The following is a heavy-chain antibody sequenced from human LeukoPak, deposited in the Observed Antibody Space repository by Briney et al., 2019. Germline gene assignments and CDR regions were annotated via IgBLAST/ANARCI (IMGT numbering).Heavy chain of an antibody. CDR2: IYYSGST. J-gene: IGHJ4*02. CDR3: ARRNQYYDFWSGYFSYFDY. V-gene: IGHV4-39*01. D-gene: IGHD3-3*01. Sequence: PSETLSLTCTVSGGSISSSSYYWGWIRQPPGKGLEWIGSIYYSGSTYYNPSLKSRVTISVDTSKSQFSLKLSSVTAADTAVYYCARRNQYYDFWSGYFSYFDYWGQGTLVTVSS. CDR1: GGSISSSSYY.